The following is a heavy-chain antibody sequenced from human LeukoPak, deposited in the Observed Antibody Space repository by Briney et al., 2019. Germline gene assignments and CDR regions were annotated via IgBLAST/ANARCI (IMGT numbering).Heavy chain of an antibody. CDR3: ARLRPQDAFDI. Sequence: GESLKISCKGSGYSFTNYWIGWVRQMPGKGLEWMGIIYPGDSDTRYSPSFQGRVTISADKSISTAYLRWGSLKASDTAMYYCARLRPQDAFDIWGQGTMVTVSS. CDR1: GYSFTNYW. J-gene: IGHJ3*02. CDR2: IYPGDSDT. V-gene: IGHV5-51*01.